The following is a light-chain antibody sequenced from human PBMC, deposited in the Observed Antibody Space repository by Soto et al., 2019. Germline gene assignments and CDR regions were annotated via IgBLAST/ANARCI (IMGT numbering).Light chain of an antibody. CDR2: EVN. CDR3: SLYTSSSTVA. V-gene: IGLV2-14*01. CDR1: SSDIGTYDY. J-gene: IGLJ2*01. Sequence: QSVLTQPASVSGSPGQSITISCTGTSSDIGTYDYVSWYQQHPGKAPKLMIYEVNNRPSGVPDRFSGSKSANTASLTISGLQAEDEADYYCSLYTSSSTVAFGGGTKLTVL.